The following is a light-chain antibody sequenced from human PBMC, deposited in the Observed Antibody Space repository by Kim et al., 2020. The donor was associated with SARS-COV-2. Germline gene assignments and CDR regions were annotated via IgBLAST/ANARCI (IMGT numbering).Light chain of an antibody. CDR2: DAS. V-gene: IGKV3-15*01. J-gene: IGKJ4*01. CDR1: QSINNN. CDR3: QQYNNWPLT. Sequence: SVPPGERATLSCRASQSINNNLAWYQQKPGQSPRLLIYDASTGASGIPARFSGSGSGTEFALSISSLQSEDFAVYYCQQYNNWPLTFGGGTKLEI.